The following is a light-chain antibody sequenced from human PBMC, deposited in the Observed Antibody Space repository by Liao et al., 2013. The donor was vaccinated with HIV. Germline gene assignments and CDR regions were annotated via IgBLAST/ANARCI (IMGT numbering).Light chain of an antibody. CDR3: QAWDGTTVV. CDR1: KLDNKY. CDR2: QDN. J-gene: IGLJ3*02. V-gene: IGLV3-1*01. Sequence: SYELTQPPSVSVSPGQTASITCSGDKLDNKYTCWYQQKPGQSPVLVIYQDNKRPSGMPERFSGSNSGNTATLTISGTQPMDEADFYCQAWDGTTVVFGGGTKLTVL.